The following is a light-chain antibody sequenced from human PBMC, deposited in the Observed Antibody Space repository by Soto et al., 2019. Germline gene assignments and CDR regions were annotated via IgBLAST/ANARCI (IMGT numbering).Light chain of an antibody. Sequence: EFVLTQSPGTLSLSPGERATLSCRSSQTVRNNYLAWYQQKPGQAPRLLIYDASSRATGIPGRFSGSGSGTDFTLSISSLEPEDFAVYYCQQRSDWPPITFGQGTRLEIK. V-gene: IGKV3D-20*02. J-gene: IGKJ5*01. CDR1: QTVRNNY. CDR3: QQRSDWPPIT. CDR2: DAS.